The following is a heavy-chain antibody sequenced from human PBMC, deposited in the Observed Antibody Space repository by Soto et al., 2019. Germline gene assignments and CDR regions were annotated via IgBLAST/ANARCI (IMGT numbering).Heavy chain of an antibody. D-gene: IGHD2-15*01. V-gene: IGHV4-34*01. J-gene: IGHJ6*02. CDR1: GGSFSGYY. CDR3: ARIVVVVAAIDYYYCMDV. CDR2: INHSGST. Sequence: ASETLSLTCAVYGGSFSGYYWSWIRQPPGKGLEWIGEINHSGSTNYNPSLKSRVTISVDTSKNQFSLKLSSVTAADTAVYYCARIVVVVAAIDYYYCMDVWGQGTTVTVS.